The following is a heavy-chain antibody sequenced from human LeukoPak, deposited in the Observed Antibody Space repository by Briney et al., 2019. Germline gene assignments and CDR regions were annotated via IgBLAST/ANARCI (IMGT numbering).Heavy chain of an antibody. V-gene: IGHV3-13*01. CDR2: IGTAGDT. CDR1: GFTFSSYD. CDR3: ARGGYYDSSGYYYVTPLGYFQH. J-gene: IGHJ1*01. Sequence: GGSLRLSCAASGFTFSSYDMHWVCQATGKGLEWVSAIGTAGDTYYPGSVKGRFTISRENAKNSLYLQMNSLRAGDTAVYYCARGGYYDSSGYYYVTPLGYFQHWGQGTLVTVSS. D-gene: IGHD3-22*01.